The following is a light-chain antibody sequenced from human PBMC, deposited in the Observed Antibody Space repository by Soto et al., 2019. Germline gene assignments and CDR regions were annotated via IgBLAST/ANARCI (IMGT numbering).Light chain of an antibody. CDR3: CSYAGSYTFDVV. J-gene: IGLJ2*01. V-gene: IGLV2-11*01. CDR1: SSDVGGYNY. CDR2: DVS. Sequence: QSALTRPRSVSGSPGQSVTISCTGTSSDVGGYNYVSWYQQHPGKAPKLMIYDVSKRPSGVPDRFSGSKSGNTASLTISGLQAEDEADYYCCSYAGSYTFDVVFGGGTKVTVL.